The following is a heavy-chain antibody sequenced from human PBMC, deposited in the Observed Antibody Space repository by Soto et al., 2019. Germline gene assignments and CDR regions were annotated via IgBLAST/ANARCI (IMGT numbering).Heavy chain of an antibody. V-gene: IGHV3-30*18. D-gene: IGHD3-10*01. J-gene: IGHJ6*02. CDR2: ISYDGSNK. Sequence: VQLVESGGGLIQPGGSLRLSCAASGFTVSSNHMSWVRQAPGKGLEWVAVISYDGSNKYYADSVKGRFTISRDNSKNTLYLQMNSLRAEDTAVYYCAKDYIRAYGSGMYGMDVWGQGTTVTVSS. CDR1: GFTVSSNH. CDR3: AKDYIRAYGSGMYGMDV.